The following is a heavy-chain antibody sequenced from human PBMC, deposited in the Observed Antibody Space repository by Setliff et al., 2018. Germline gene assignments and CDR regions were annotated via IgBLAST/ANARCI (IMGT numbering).Heavy chain of an antibody. CDR3: ARHVGSRSRGYNYYYYYMDV. Sequence: PSETLSLTCNVSGDSISRGSYYWSWIRQPAGKGLEWIGHIYTSGSTNYNPSLKSRVTISVDTSKNQFSLKLTSVTAADTAVYYCARHVGSRSRGYNYYYYYMDVWGKGTTVTVSS. D-gene: IGHD3-10*01. J-gene: IGHJ6*03. CDR1: GDSISRGSYY. CDR2: IYTSGST. V-gene: IGHV4-61*09.